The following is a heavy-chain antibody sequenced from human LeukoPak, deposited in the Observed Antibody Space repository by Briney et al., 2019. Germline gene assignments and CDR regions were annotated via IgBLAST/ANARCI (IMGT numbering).Heavy chain of an antibody. Sequence: GRSLRLSCAASGFTFSSYAMHWVRQAPGKGLEWVAVISYDGSNKHYADSVKGRFTISRDNSKNTPYLQMNSLRAEDTAVYYCARDAAPPYCGGDCYSWAFDIWGQGTMVTVSS. J-gene: IGHJ3*02. CDR2: ISYDGSNK. CDR3: ARDAAPPYCGGDCYSWAFDI. V-gene: IGHV3-30*04. D-gene: IGHD2-21*02. CDR1: GFTFSSYA.